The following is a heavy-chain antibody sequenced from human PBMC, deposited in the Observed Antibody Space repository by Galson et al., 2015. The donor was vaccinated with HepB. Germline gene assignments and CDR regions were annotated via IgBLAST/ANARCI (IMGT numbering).Heavy chain of an antibody. Sequence: SLRLSCAASGFTFSHAWMSWVRQGPGKGPEWVGRIKSKRDDGTADHAAPVKGRFTISRDDSKDTLYLQMDSLKTEDTAVYYCGVYSYGAVGHWGQGTLVTVSS. CDR1: GFTFSHAW. CDR3: GVYSYGAVGH. D-gene: IGHD5-18*01. CDR2: IKSKRDDGTA. J-gene: IGHJ4*02. V-gene: IGHV3-15*01.